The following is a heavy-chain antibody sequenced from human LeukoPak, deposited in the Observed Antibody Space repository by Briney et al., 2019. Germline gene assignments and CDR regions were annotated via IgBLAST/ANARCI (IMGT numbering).Heavy chain of an antibody. D-gene: IGHD3-22*01. Sequence: PGGSLRLSCAASGFTFLSYAMNWVRQAPGKGLEWVSAISGSGGSGDGTTYYADSVKGRFTISRDNLKNTLSLQINSLRAEDTAVYYCAKDLTAFTMMVVTTPFGDAFDIWGQGTMVTVSS. CDR3: AKDLTAFTMMVVTTPFGDAFDI. V-gene: IGHV3-23*01. CDR2: ISGSGGSGDGTT. J-gene: IGHJ3*02. CDR1: GFTFLSYA.